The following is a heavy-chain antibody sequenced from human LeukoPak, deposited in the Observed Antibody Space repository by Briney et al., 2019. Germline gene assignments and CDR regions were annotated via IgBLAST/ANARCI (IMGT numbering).Heavy chain of an antibody. CDR2: IYYSGST. CDR1: GGSISSGDYY. V-gene: IGHV4-30-4*08. J-gene: IGHJ3*02. D-gene: IGHD3-3*01. CDR3: ARRYGWSGYHDAFDI. Sequence: SETLSLTCTVSGGSISSGDYYWSWIRQPPGKGLVWIGYIYYSGSTYYNPSLKSRVTISVDTSKNKFSLKLSSVTAADTAVYYCARRYGWSGYHDAFDIWGQGTMVTVSS.